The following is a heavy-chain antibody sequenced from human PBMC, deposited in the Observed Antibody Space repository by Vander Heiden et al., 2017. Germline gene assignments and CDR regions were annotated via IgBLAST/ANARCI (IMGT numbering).Heavy chain of an antibody. Sequence: EVQLVESGGIVVLPGSSLILPCAASGFSFDDYTRHWVRQAPGKGLEWVSLISWDSGSAAYADAVRGRFTSSRDNSKNSLYLQMNSLRTDDTAFDYGAKDIGSYSGSYFDFWGQGTLGTVSS. D-gene: IGHD1-26*01. CDR1: GFSFDDYT. CDR3: AKDIGSYSGSYFDF. V-gene: IGHV3-43*01. J-gene: IGHJ4*02. CDR2: ISWDSGSA.